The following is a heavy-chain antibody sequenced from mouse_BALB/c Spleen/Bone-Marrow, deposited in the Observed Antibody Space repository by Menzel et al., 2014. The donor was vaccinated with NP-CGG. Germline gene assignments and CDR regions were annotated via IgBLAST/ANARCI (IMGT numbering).Heavy chain of an antibody. Sequence: EVQLQQSGAELVRSGASVKLSCTASGFNIKDYYIHWVKQRPEQGLEWIGWIDPENGDTEYAPKFQGKATMTADTSSNTAYLQLSSLTSVDTAVYYCRDGNFYALDYWGQGTSVTVSS. CDR3: RDGNFYALDY. CDR1: GFNIKDYY. D-gene: IGHD2-1*01. J-gene: IGHJ4*01. CDR2: IDPENGDT. V-gene: IGHV14-4*02.